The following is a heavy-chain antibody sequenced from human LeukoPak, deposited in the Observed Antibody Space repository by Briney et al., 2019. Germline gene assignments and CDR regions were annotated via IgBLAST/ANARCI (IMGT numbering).Heavy chain of an antibody. Sequence: PGGSLRLSCAASGFTFSSYAMSWVRQAPGKGLEWVSAISGSGGSTYYADPAKGRFTISRDNSKNTLYLQMNSLRAEDTAVYYCAKGGSSGPYRLYNWFDPWGQGTLVTVSS. D-gene: IGHD3-22*01. J-gene: IGHJ5*02. CDR2: ISGSGGST. V-gene: IGHV3-23*01. CDR1: GFTFSSYA. CDR3: AKGGSSGPYRLYNWFDP.